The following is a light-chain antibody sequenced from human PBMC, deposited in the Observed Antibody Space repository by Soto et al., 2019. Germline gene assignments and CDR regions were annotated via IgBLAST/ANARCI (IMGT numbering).Light chain of an antibody. J-gene: IGLJ2*01. CDR1: SGHSSYI. V-gene: IGLV4-60*03. CDR3: ETWDSNTYVV. Sequence: QLVLTQSSSASASLGSSVKLTYTLSSGHSSYIIAWHQQQPGKAPRYLMKLEGSGSYNKGSGVPDRFSGSSSGADRYLTISNLQSEDEADYYCETWDSNTYVVFGGGTKLTVL. CDR2: LEGSGSY.